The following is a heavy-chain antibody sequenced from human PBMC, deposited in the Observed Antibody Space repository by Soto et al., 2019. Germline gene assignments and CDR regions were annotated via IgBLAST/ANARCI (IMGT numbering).Heavy chain of an antibody. V-gene: IGHV3-21*01. D-gene: IGHD3-16*02. CDR1: GFTFSTYT. CDR2: ISSSSSYI. Sequence: NPGGSLRLSCAASGFTFSTYTMKWVRQAPGKGLEWVSSISSSSSYIYYAESVKGRFTISRDNAKNSLYLQMNSLRAEDTAVYYCARVISADDYVWGSYRYSYYYGMDVWGQGTTVTVSS. CDR3: ARVISADDYVWGSYRYSYYYGMDV. J-gene: IGHJ6*02.